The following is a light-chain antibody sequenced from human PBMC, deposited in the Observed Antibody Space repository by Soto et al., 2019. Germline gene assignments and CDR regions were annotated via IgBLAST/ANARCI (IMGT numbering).Light chain of an antibody. CDR2: DAS. CDR3: QQYYSYPLT. V-gene: IGKV1-5*01. J-gene: IGKJ4*01. CDR1: RSISNW. Sequence: DIQMTQSPSALSASVGDRVTITCRASRSISNWLAWYQQRPGIAPKLLIFDASILQSGVPSRFSCSGSGTEFTLSISRLQTDDFATYYCQQYYSYPLTFGGGTKVDIK.